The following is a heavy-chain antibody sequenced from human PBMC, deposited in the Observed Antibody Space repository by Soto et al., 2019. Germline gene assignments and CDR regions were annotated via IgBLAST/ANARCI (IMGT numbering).Heavy chain of an antibody. CDR3: ASVAAAGKNYYYGMDV. CDR1: GYTFTSYA. CDR2: INAGNGNT. Sequence: SVKVSCKASGYTFTSYAMHWVRQAPGQRLEWMGWINAGNGNTKYSQKFQGRVTITRDTSASTAYMELSSLRSEDTAVYYCASVAAAGKNYYYGMDVWGQGTTVTVSS. J-gene: IGHJ6*02. V-gene: IGHV1-3*01. D-gene: IGHD6-13*01.